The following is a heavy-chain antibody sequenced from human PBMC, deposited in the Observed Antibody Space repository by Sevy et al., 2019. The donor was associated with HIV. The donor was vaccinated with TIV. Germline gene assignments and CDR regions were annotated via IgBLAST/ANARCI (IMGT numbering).Heavy chain of an antibody. V-gene: IGHV4-31*03. J-gene: IGHJ5*02. Sequence: SETLSLTCTVSGGSISSGGYYWSWIRQHPGKGLEWIGYIYYSGSTYYNPSLKSRVTMSVDTSKNQFSLKLSSVTAADTAVYYCVRDRYYGDYGRWFDAWGQGTLVTVSS. D-gene: IGHD4-17*01. CDR1: GGSISSGGYY. CDR3: VRDRYYGDYGRWFDA. CDR2: IYYSGST.